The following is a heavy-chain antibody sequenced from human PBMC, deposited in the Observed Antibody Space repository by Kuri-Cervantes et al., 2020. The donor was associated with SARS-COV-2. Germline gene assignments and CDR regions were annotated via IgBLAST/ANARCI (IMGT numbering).Heavy chain of an antibody. Sequence: GESLKISCAASGFTFSSYWMHWVRQAPGKGLVWVSRINSDGSSTSYADSVKGRFTISRDNSKNTLYLQMNSLRAEDTAVYYCAKDRSRYRVDSYGTGGWYFDLWGRGTLVTVSS. CDR2: INSDGSST. D-gene: IGHD5-18*01. CDR1: GFTFSSYW. CDR3: AKDRSRYRVDSYGTGGWYFDL. J-gene: IGHJ2*01. V-gene: IGHV3-74*01.